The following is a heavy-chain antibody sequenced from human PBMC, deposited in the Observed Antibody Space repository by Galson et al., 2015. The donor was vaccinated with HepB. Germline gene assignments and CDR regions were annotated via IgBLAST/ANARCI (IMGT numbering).Heavy chain of an antibody. CDR1: GYTFTNYA. CDR3: ARDSMADDSGNGDAFDI. J-gene: IGHJ3*02. D-gene: IGHD4-23*01. Sequence: SVKVSCKASGYTFTNYAMHWVRQAPGQRLEWMGWINAGNGNTKYLQKFQGRVTITRDTSATTAYMELSSLRSEDTAVYHCARDSMADDSGNGDAFDIWGQGTMVTVSS. V-gene: IGHV1-3*01. CDR2: INAGNGNT.